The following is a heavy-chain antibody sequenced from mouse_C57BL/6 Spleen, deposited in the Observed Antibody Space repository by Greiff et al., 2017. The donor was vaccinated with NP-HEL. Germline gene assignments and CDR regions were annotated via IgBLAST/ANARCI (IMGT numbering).Heavy chain of an antibody. D-gene: IGHD1-1*01. CDR2: IYPGDGDT. Sequence: QVQLQQSGPELVKPGASVKISCKASGYAFSSSWMNWVKQRLGKGLEWIGRIYPGDGDTNYNGKFKGKATLTADKSSSTAYMQLSSLTSEDSAVYFCARLTTVVAPFDDWGQGTTLTVSS. CDR1: GYAFSSSW. CDR3: ARLTTVVAPFDD. V-gene: IGHV1-82*01. J-gene: IGHJ2*01.